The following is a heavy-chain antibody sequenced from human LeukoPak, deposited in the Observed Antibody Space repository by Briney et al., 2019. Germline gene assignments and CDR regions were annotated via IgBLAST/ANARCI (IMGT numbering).Heavy chain of an antibody. CDR1: GVSFRGYY. CDR2: IKHSGST. D-gene: IGHD2-15*01. Sequence: RPAETLSLMCAVCGVSFRGYYGRGLPDPPGKAREGSGEIKHSGSTNYNPSLKSRVTISVDTSTNQFSLTLSSVTAADTAVYYCARVWGRYCSGGSCYGFRWFDRWGQGTLVTVSS. CDR3: ARVWGRYCSGGSCYGFRWFDR. J-gene: IGHJ5*02. V-gene: IGHV4-34*01.